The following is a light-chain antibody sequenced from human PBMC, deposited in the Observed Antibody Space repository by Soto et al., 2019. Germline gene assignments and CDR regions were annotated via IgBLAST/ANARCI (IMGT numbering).Light chain of an antibody. J-gene: IGKJ4*01. V-gene: IGKV3-20*01. Sequence: EFVLTQSPCTLSLSPGERATLSCRASQSVSSTFLAWYQQKPGQPHRLLIYGASTRGTGIPDKFSGSGSVTDFTLPISSLEPEDFAVYYCPHYGSSPPLTFGGGTKVEIK. CDR2: GAS. CDR3: PHYGSSPPLT. CDR1: QSVSSTF.